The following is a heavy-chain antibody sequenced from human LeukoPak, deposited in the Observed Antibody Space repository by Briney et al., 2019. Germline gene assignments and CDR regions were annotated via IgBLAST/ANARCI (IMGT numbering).Heavy chain of an antibody. J-gene: IGHJ4*02. V-gene: IGHV4-61*02. CDR2: IYTSGST. D-gene: IGHD2-15*01. Sequence: ASQTLSLTCTVSGGSISSGSYYWSWIRQPAGKGLEWIGRIYTSGSTNYNPSLKSRVTISVDTSKNQFSLKLSSVTAADTAVYYCASTRPKDAAVDYWGQGTLVTVPS. CDR3: ASTRPKDAAVDY. CDR1: GGSISSGSYY.